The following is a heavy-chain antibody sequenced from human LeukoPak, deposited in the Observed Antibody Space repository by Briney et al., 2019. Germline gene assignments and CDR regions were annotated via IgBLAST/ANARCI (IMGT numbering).Heavy chain of an antibody. V-gene: IGHV4-38-2*02. D-gene: IGHD6-13*01. CDR2: IYHSGST. CDR3: ARWEAAAGTGWFDP. CDR1: GYSISSGYY. Sequence: SETLSLTCTVSGYSISSGYYWGWIRQPPGKGLEWIGSIYHSGSTYYNPSLKSRVTISVDTSKNQFSLKLSSVTAADTAVYYCARWEAAAGTGWFDPWGQGTLVTVSS. J-gene: IGHJ5*02.